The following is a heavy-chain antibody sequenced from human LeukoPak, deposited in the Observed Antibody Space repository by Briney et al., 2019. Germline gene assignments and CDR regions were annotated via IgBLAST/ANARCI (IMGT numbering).Heavy chain of an antibody. V-gene: IGHV1-2*02. CDR2: INPHSGGT. CDR3: AKGLLTRRNLYLDL. CDR1: GYTFFGYN. Sequence: ASVKDSCKDSGYTFFGYNTHWVRQAPGQGLEWMGWINPHSGGTHYAQKFQGRVTMTTDTSISTAYMEVSSLRSDDTAVYYCAKGLLTRRNLYLDLRGRGALVTVSS. D-gene: IGHD4-23*01. J-gene: IGHJ2*01.